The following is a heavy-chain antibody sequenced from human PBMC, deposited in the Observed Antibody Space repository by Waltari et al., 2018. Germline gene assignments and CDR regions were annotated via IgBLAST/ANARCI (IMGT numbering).Heavy chain of an antibody. CDR1: GYSISSGYY. V-gene: IGHV4-38-2*01. CDR2: IYHSGST. Sequence: QVQLQESGPGLVKPSETLSLTCAVSGYSISSGYYWGWIRQPPGKGLEWIGSIYHSGSTYYNPSLKSRVTISVDTSKNQFSLKLSSVTAADTAVYYCASQQETPNYIAAAFDAFDIWGQGTMVTVSS. CDR3: ASQQETPNYIAAAFDAFDI. D-gene: IGHD6-13*01. J-gene: IGHJ3*02.